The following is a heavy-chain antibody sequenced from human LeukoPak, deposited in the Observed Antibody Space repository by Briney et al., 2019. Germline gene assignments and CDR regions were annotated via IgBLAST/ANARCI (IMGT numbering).Heavy chain of an antibody. CDR1: GFTFSSYS. V-gene: IGHV3-23*01. Sequence: GGSLRLSCAASGFTFSSYSMSWVRQAPGKGLEWVSAISGSGGSTYYADSVKGRFTISRDNSKNTLYLQMNSLRAEDTAVYYCAKSVDSSGYCLGFDYWGQGTLVTVSS. CDR3: AKSVDSSGYCLGFDY. J-gene: IGHJ4*02. CDR2: ISGSGGST. D-gene: IGHD3-22*01.